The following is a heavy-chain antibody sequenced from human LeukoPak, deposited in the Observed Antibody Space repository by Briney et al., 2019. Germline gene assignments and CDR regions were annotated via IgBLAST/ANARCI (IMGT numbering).Heavy chain of an antibody. CDR2: MNPNSGNT. CDR1: GYTFTSYD. J-gene: IGHJ5*02. V-gene: IGHV1-8*01. D-gene: IGHD2-2*01. CDR3: ARGRRWLSQLPRNWFDP. Sequence: ASVKVSCKASGYTFTSYDINWVRQATGQGLEWMGWMNPNSGNTGYAKKFQGRVTMTRNTSISTAYMELNSLRSEDTAVYYCARGRRWLSQLPRNWFDPWGQGTLVTVSS.